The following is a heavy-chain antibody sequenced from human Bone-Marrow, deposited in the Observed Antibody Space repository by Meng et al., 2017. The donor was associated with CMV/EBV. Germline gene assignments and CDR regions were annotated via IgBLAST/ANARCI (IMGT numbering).Heavy chain of an antibody. J-gene: IGHJ6*02. Sequence: GGSLRPSCAVSGFTVSSNYMSWVRQAPGKGLEWVSVIYSGGSTYYADSMKGRFTISRDNSKNTLYLQMNSLRAEDTAVYYCAKDPPIAAQYYYGMDVWGQGTTVTVSS. CDR1: GFTVSSNY. CDR2: IYSGGST. V-gene: IGHV3-53*01. CDR3: AKDPPIAAQYYYGMDV. D-gene: IGHD6-6*01.